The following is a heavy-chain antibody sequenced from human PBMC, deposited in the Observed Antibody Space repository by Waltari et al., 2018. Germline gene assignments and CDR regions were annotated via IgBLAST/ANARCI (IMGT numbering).Heavy chain of an antibody. D-gene: IGHD1-26*01. CDR1: GYTFRNFG. V-gene: IGHV1-18*01. CDR2: SSANTFKT. Sequence: QIQLEQSGPEVKEPGASVKVSCKTSGYTFRNFGINWVRQAPGQGLVWMGWSSANTFKTKYTQAFQGRVTMTTDRSTATAYMELRNLRMDDTAVYYCARGSGAYDASGFDYWGQGTLVIVSS. J-gene: IGHJ4*02. CDR3: ARGSGAYDASGFDY.